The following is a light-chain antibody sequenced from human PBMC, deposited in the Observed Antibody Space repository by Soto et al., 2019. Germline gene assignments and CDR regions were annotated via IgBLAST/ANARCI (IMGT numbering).Light chain of an antibody. CDR3: SSHTISSALQV. V-gene: IGLV2-14*01. J-gene: IGLJ1*01. CDR2: GVS. Sequence: QSALTQPASVSGSPGQSITISCSGTSSDVGSYDHVAWYQQHPGKAPKLMIYGVSNRPSGVSNRFSGSKSGNTASLTISGLQADDEADYYCSSHTISSALQVFGTGTKVTVL. CDR1: SSDVGSYDH.